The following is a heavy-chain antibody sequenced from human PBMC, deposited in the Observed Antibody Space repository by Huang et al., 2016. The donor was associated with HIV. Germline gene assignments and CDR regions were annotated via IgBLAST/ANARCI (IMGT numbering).Heavy chain of an antibody. Sequence: QGQLIQSGAEVKKPGASVKVPCKVSGNTRIKLSMSWVRQAPGRGLECMGGFDRETGETIYAQKVQDRVSVTMDTSTDTAYMELSSLRSDDTAVYYCAADKFNHGFDLWGRGTLVTVSS. D-gene: IGHD2-15*01. CDR2: FDRETGET. CDR3: AADKFNHGFDL. V-gene: IGHV1-24*01. CDR1: GNTRIKLS. J-gene: IGHJ2*01.